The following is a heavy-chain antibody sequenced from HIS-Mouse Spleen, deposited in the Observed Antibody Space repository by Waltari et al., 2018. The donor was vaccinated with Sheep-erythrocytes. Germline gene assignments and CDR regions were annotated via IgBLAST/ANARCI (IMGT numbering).Heavy chain of an antibody. CDR2: INHSGST. CDR1: GGSFSGYY. Sequence: QVQLQQWGAGLLKPSETLSPTCAVSGGSFSGYYGGWIRQPPGKGLEWIGEINHSGSTNYNPSLKSRVTISVDTSKNQFSLKLSSVTAADTAVYYCALSVDLAGAFDIWGQGTMVTVSS. CDR3: ALSVDLAGAFDI. J-gene: IGHJ3*02. V-gene: IGHV4-34*01. D-gene: IGHD6-19*01.